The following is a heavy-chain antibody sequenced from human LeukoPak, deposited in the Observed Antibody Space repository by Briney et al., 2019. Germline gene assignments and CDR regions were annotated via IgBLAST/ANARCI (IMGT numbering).Heavy chain of an antibody. CDR1: GGSFSGYY. D-gene: IGHD3-10*01. V-gene: IGHV4-34*01. CDR2: INHSGST. CDR3: ARLYGSGSYYKD. Sequence: SETLSLTCAVYGGSFSGYYWSWIRQPPGKGLEWIGEINHSGSTNYNPSLTSRVTISVDTSKNQFSLKLSSVTAADTAVYYCARLYGSGSYYKDWGQGTLVTVYS. J-gene: IGHJ4*02.